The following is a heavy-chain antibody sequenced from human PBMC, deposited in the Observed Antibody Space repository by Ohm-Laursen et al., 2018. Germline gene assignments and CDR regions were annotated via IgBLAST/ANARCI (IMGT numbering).Heavy chain of an antibody. V-gene: IGHV3-74*01. Sequence: SLRLSCAAPGFTFSSDWMHWVRQAPGEGLAWVSRIKGDGSETNYADSVKGRFTISRDNAKNTLYLQMNSLRGDDTAVYYCARAQRLVASANDYWGQGTLVTVSS. CDR2: IKGDGSET. CDR3: ARAQRLVASANDY. J-gene: IGHJ4*02. D-gene: IGHD5-12*01. CDR1: GFTFSSDW.